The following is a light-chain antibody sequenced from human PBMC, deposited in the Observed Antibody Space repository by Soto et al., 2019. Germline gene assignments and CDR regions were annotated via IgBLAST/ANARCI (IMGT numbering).Light chain of an antibody. J-gene: IGKJ4*01. V-gene: IGKV1-5*03. CDR2: RAS. CDR1: QSISTW. CDR3: QQYNTYPLT. Sequence: DIQMTQSPFTLSASVGDRVTITCRASQSISTWLAWYQQKPGKAPKLLIYRASSLEGGVPSRFGGSGSGTTFNITISSLHHDDFATYYCQQYNTYPLTFGGGTKVDIK.